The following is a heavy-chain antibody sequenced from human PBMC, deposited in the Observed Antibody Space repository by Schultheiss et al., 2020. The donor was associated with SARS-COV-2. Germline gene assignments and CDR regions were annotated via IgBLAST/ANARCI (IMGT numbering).Heavy chain of an antibody. Sequence: SGPTLVKPTQTLTLTCTFSGFSLSNARMGVSWIRQPPGKALEWLALIYWDDDKRYSPSLKSRLTITKDTSKNQVVLTMTNMDPVDTATYYCAHRDIVGAFDIWGQGTMVTVSS. CDR3: AHRDIVGAFDI. V-gene: IGHV2-5*02. CDR2: IYWDDDK. CDR1: GFSLSNARMG. D-gene: IGHD2-15*01. J-gene: IGHJ3*02.